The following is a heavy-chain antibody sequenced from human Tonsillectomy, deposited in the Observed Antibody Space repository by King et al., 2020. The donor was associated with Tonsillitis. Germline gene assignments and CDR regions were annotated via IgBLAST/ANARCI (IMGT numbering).Heavy chain of an antibody. CDR2: IDPSDSYI. D-gene: IGHD6-19*01. CDR3: ARHEAVAGNFDY. Sequence: VQLVESGAEVKKPGESLRISCKGSGYSFSSYWISWVRQMPGKGLEWMGRIDPSDSYIKYSPSFQGHVTISADKSISTAYLQWSSLKASDTAMYYCARHEAVAGNFDYWGQGTLVTVSS. CDR1: GYSFSSYW. V-gene: IGHV5-10-1*03. J-gene: IGHJ4*02.